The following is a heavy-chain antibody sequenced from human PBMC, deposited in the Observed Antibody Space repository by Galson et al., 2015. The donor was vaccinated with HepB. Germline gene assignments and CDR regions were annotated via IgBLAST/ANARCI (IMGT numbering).Heavy chain of an antibody. J-gene: IGHJ4*02. CDR3: ARAGNWNYDFGYFDY. D-gene: IGHD1-7*01. Sequence: SVKVSCKASGGTFSSCAISWVRQAPGQGLEWMGGIIPIFGTANYAQKFQGRVTITADESTSTAYMELSSLRSGDTAVYYCARAGNWNYDFGYFDYWGQGTLVTVSS. CDR2: IIPIFGTA. CDR1: GGTFSSCA. V-gene: IGHV1-69*13.